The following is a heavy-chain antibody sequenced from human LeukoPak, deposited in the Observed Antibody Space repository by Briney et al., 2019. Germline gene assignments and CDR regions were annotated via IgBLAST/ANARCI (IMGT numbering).Heavy chain of an antibody. CDR1: GYTFTGYY. CDR3: ARAELVRYFDWLLRGGFDY. J-gene: IGHJ4*02. Sequence: ASVKVSCKASGYTFTGYYMHWVRQAPGQGLGWMGWINPNSGGTNYAQKFQGRVTMTRDTSISTAYMELSRLRSDDTAVYYCARAELVRYFDWLLRGGFDYWGQGTLVTVSS. CDR2: INPNSGGT. D-gene: IGHD3-9*01. V-gene: IGHV1-2*02.